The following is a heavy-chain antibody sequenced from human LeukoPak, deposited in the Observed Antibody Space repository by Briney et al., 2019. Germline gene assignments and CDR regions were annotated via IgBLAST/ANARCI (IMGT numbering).Heavy chain of an antibody. Sequence: GGSLRLSCAASGFTFSSYERNWVRQAPGKGLEWVSYISSSGNSIYYADSVKGRFTISRDNAKNSLYLQMNSLRAEDTAVYYCAKDGIGVAGTSAWYWGQGTQVTVSS. V-gene: IGHV3-48*03. CDR2: ISSSGNSI. CDR3: AKDGIGVAGTSAWY. CDR1: GFTFSSYE. D-gene: IGHD6-19*01. J-gene: IGHJ4*02.